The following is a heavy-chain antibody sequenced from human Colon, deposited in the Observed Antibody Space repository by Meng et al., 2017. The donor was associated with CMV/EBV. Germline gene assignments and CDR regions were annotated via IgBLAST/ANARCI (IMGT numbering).Heavy chain of an antibody. CDR1: GGSISSYY. CDR3: ASGYSSSWSNWFDP. CDR2: IYYSGST. D-gene: IGHD6-13*01. J-gene: IGHJ5*02. V-gene: IGHV4-59*06. Sequence: SQTLSLTCTVSGGSISSYYWSWIRQPPGKGLEWIGYIYYSGSTYYNPSLKSRVTISVDTSKNQFSLKLSSVTAADTAVYYCASGYSSSWSNWFDPWGQGTLVTVSS.